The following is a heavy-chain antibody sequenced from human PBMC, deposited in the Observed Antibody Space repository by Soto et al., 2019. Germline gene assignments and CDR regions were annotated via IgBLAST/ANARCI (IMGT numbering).Heavy chain of an antibody. Sequence: QVQLVQSGAEVKKPGASVKVSCKASGYSFTSYDVNWVRQASGQGLEWMGWMNPTSGSTVIAQKFQGRVTMTRDSSISTAYMELSSLRPDDSAIYYCARVSFNALLRFPFDLWGQGTEVTVSS. CDR1: GYSFTSYD. CDR3: ARVSFNALLRFPFDL. CDR2: MNPTSGST. J-gene: IGHJ4*02. V-gene: IGHV1-8*01. D-gene: IGHD5-12*01.